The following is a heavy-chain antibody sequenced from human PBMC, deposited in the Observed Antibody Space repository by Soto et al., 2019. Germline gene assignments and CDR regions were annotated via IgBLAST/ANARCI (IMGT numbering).Heavy chain of an antibody. Sequence: QVQLVQSGAEVKKPGASVKVSCKASGYTFTGYYMHWVRQAPGQGLEWMGWINPNSGGTNHAQKFQGRVTMTRDTSISTAYMELSRLRCNDTAVYYCARGIPVTRATTRDFDFWGQGTLVTVSS. D-gene: IGHD4-17*01. CDR1: GYTFTGYY. CDR2: INPNSGGT. J-gene: IGHJ4*02. V-gene: IGHV1-2*02. CDR3: ARGIPVTRATTRDFDF.